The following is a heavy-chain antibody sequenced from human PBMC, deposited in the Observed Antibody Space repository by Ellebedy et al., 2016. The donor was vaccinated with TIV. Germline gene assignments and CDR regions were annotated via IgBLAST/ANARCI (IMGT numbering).Heavy chain of an antibody. Sequence: ASVKVSCXASGYTFTGSYMHWVRQAPGQGLEWMGWINPNGGGTNYAQSFQGRVTMTRDTSIGTAYMELSRLRSDDTAVYYCARDDCSGTSCPFFHYWGQGTLVTVSS. V-gene: IGHV1-2*02. D-gene: IGHD2-2*01. CDR2: INPNGGGT. CDR3: ARDDCSGTSCPFFHY. J-gene: IGHJ4*02. CDR1: GYTFTGSY.